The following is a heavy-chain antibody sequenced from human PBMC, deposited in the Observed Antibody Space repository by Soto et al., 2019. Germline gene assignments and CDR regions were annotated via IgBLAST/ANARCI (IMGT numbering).Heavy chain of an antibody. CDR3: ARVGDVDTAPGDYYYGMDV. D-gene: IGHD5-18*01. CDR2: ISSSGSTI. CDR1: GFTFSSYE. J-gene: IGHJ6*02. V-gene: IGHV3-48*03. Sequence: PGGSLRLSCAASGFTFSSYEMNWVRQAPGKGLEWVSYISSSGSTIYYADSVKGRFTISRDNAKNSLYLQMNSLRAEDTAVYYCARVGDVDTAPGDYYYGMDVWGQGTTVTVSS.